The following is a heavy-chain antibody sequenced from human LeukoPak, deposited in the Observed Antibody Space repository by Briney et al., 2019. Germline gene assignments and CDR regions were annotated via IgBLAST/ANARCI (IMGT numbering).Heavy chain of an antibody. D-gene: IGHD6-13*01. J-gene: IGHJ4*02. Sequence: PGGSLLLSYAASGFTLSCHSMSWVRQAPGKGLEWVSSISSSSSYIYYADSVKGRFTISRDNAKNSLYLQMNSLRAADTAVYYCARGRLIATAAFYYFDYWGQGTLVTVSS. V-gene: IGHV3-21*01. CDR1: GFTLSCHS. CDR2: ISSSSSYI. CDR3: ARGRLIATAAFYYFDY.